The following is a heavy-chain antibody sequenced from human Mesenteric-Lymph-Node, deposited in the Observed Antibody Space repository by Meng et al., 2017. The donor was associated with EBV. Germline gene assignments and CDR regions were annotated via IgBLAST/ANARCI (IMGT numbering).Heavy chain of an antibody. V-gene: IGHV4-4*02. CDR2: IYHDVTS. J-gene: IGHJ4*02. CDR3: SRDLLRGVIHS. D-gene: IGHD3-10*01. Sequence: GCAPSRVDPTGNLSRTAAVYGGSTRCKNWWHWFRQPPGKGLELSAEIYHDVTSNDNPSLKSRLTVAVYKSTNQFSLKLPSVTAADTAVYDCSRDLLRGVIHSWGQGTLVTVSS. CDR1: GGSTRCKNW.